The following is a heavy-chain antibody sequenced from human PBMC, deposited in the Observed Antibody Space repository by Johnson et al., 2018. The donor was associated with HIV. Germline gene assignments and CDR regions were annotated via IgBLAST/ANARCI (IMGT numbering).Heavy chain of an antibody. CDR3: ARDPGNGGRPFDAFDI. Sequence: QVQLVESGGGVVQPGRSLRLSCTSAFSFSGYAMHWVRQAPGKGLEWVAVVSYDASNKYYADSVKGRFTIARDNSKNPVFLQMDSLRGEDTADYYCARDPGNGGRPFDAFDIWGQGTMVTVSS. D-gene: IGHD4-23*01. J-gene: IGHJ3*02. CDR1: AFSFSGYA. CDR2: VSYDASNK. V-gene: IGHV3-30*04.